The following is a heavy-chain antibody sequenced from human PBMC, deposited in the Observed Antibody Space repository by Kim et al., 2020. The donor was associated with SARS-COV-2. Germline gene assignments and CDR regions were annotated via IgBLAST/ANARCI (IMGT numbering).Heavy chain of an antibody. Sequence: GGSLRLSCAASGFTFSSYGMHWVRQAPGKGLEWVAVISYDGSNKYYADSVKGRFTISRDNSKNTLYLQMNSLRAEDTAVYYCARGSSWSAEGLDYWGTGT. D-gene: IGHD6-13*01. CDR2: ISYDGSNK. V-gene: IGHV3-33*05. CDR3: ARGSSWSAEGLDY. J-gene: IGHJ4*02. CDR1: GFTFSSYG.